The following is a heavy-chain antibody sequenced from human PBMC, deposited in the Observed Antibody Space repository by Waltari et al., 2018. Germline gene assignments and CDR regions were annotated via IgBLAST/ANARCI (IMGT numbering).Heavy chain of an antibody. CDR1: GGTFSSYA. Sequence: QVQLVQSGAEVKKPGSSVKVSCKASGGTFSSYAISWVRQAPGQGLEWMGGIIPIFGTANYAQKFQGRVTITADEATSTAYMELSSLRSEDTAVYYCARDIYCSSTSCYTEGYFDYWGQGTLVTVSS. V-gene: IGHV1-69*01. CDR3: ARDIYCSSTSCYTEGYFDY. D-gene: IGHD2-2*02. CDR2: IIPIFGTA. J-gene: IGHJ4*02.